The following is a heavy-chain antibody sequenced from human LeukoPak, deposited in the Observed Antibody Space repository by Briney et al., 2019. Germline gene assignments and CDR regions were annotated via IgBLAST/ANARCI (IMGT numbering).Heavy chain of an antibody. V-gene: IGHV3-7*01. J-gene: IGHJ4*02. CDR1: GFTFSSYW. D-gene: IGHD3-10*01. CDR2: INGDESEK. Sequence: GGSLRLSCAASGFTFSSYWMSWVRQAPGKGLEWVANINGDESEKYYVDSVKARFTISRDNAKNSLYLQMNSLRVDDTAIYYCSRGEGDDYWGQGTLVAVSS. CDR3: SRGEGDDY.